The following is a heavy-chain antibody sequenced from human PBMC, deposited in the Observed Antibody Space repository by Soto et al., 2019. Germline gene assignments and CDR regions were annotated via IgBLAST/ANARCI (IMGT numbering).Heavy chain of an antibody. D-gene: IGHD2-15*01. CDR3: ARWNCSGGSCYSGYYGMYX. J-gene: IGHJ6*02. V-gene: IGHV1-69*13. CDR1: GGTFISYA. CDR2: IIPIFGTA. Sequence: SGKVSYKASGGTFISYAISWVRQAPGQGLEWMGGIIPIFGTANYAQKFQGRFTITADESTSTAYMELSSLRSEETAVYYCARWNCSGGSCYSGYYGMYXWGQGTTFTVS.